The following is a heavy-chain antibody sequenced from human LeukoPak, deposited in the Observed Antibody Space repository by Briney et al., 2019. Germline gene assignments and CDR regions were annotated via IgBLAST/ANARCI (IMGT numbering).Heavy chain of an antibody. J-gene: IGHJ5*02. CDR1: GFTFSSYE. D-gene: IGHD3-16*01. Sequence: GGTVRLSSAASGFTFSSYEMNWVRQAPGQGLAGVSYISSSGSTIYYADSVKGRFTISRDNSKTTLYLQMNSLRAEDTAVYYCAKDDNYIRFLSWGQGTLVTVSS. V-gene: IGHV3-48*03. CDR3: AKDDNYIRFLS. CDR2: ISSSGSTI.